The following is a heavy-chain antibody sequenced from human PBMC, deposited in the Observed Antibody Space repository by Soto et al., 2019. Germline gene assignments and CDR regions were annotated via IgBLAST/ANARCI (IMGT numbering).Heavy chain of an antibody. CDR3: ATLNGYDY. CDR2: IDNTGSSA. J-gene: IGHJ4*02. Sequence: EVRLVESGGGLVQPGGSLRLYCAASGFPFSSHWLQWVRQVPGRGLVWVSRIDNTGSSAIYADSVRGRFTVSRDNAKDTLYLHMNSLRAEDTAVYYCATLNGYDYWGQGTLVTVSS. V-gene: IGHV3-74*01. D-gene: IGHD5-12*01. CDR1: GFPFSSHW.